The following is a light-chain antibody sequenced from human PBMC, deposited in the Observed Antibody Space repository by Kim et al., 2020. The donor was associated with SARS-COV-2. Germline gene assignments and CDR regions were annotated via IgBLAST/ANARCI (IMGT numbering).Light chain of an antibody. V-gene: IGKV1-5*01. CDR3: QQYDTYSYT. CDR2: DAS. J-gene: IGKJ2*01. CDR1: QNINSW. Sequence: DIQMTQSPSNMSASVGDRVTITCRASQNINSWLAWYHQKPGKAPKVVIYDASVLETGVPSRFSGRGAGTEFTLTISSLQPDDYGTYYCQQYDTYSYTFGQGTKLEI.